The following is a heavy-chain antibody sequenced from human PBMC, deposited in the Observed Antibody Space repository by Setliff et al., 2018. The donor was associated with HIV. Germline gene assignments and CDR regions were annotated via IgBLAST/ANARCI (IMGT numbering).Heavy chain of an antibody. CDR1: GFTLTDYG. CDR2: IDRSSSTI. CDR3: VRAGVYYDSSGYCIDY. V-gene: IGHV3-48*01. Sequence: GGSLRLSCAASGFTLTDYGMNWVRQAPGKGLEWVSYIDRSSSTIYYADSVKGRFTVSRDNAKNSLYLQMNSRRAEETAVYYCVRAGVYYDSSGYCIDYWGQGTLVTVSS. J-gene: IGHJ4*02. D-gene: IGHD3-22*01.